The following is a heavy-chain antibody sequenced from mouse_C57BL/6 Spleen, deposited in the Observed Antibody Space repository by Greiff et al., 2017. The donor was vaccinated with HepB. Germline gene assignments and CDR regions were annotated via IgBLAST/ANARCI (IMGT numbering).Heavy chain of an antibody. V-gene: IGHV5-4*01. CDR1: GFTFSSYA. Sequence: EVQVVESGGGLVKPGGSLKLSCAASGFTFSSYAMSWVRQTPEKRLEWVATISDGGSYTYYPDNVKGRFTISRDNAKNNLYLQMSHLKSEDTAMYYCARDHTTVAVFDYWGQGTTLTVSS. D-gene: IGHD1-1*01. J-gene: IGHJ2*01. CDR3: ARDHTTVAVFDY. CDR2: ISDGGSYT.